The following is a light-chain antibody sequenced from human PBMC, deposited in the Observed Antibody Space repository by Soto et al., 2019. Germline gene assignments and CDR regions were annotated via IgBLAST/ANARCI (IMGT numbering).Light chain of an antibody. Sequence: DIQMTQSPSTLSASVGDRVTITCRASQSIRSWLAWYQQKPGKAPKLLIYMASSLESGVPSRFSGSGSGTEFTLTISSLQAEDVAVYYCQQYYTTRWTFGQGTKVDIK. J-gene: IGKJ1*01. V-gene: IGKV1-5*03. CDR2: MAS. CDR3: QQYYTTRWT. CDR1: QSIRSW.